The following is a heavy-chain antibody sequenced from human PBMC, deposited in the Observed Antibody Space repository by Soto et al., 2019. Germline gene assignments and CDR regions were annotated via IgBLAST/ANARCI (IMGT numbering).Heavy chain of an antibody. Sequence: QPGGSLRLSCAASGFTFSSYAMSWVRQAPGKGLEWVSAISGGGGSTYFADSVKGRFTISRDNSKNTLYLQMNSLRAEDTAVYYCAKWVGANNAFDIWGQGTMVTVS. CDR2: ISGGGGST. J-gene: IGHJ3*02. V-gene: IGHV3-23*01. CDR3: AKWVGANNAFDI. CDR1: GFTFSSYA. D-gene: IGHD4-17*01.